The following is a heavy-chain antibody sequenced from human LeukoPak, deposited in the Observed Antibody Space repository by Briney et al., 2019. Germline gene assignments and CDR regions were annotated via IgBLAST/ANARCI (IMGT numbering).Heavy chain of an antibody. CDR1: GYTLTELS. CDR2: FDPEDGET. Sequence: ASVKVSCKVSGYTLTELSMHWVRQAPGKGLEWMGGFDPEDGETIYAQKFQGRVTMTEDTSTDTAYMELSSLRSEDTAVYYCATIWIGRSPSPRTIAAAGTPVDLWGRGTLVTVSS. J-gene: IGHJ2*01. D-gene: IGHD6-13*01. CDR3: ATIWIGRSPSPRTIAAAGTPVDL. V-gene: IGHV1-24*01.